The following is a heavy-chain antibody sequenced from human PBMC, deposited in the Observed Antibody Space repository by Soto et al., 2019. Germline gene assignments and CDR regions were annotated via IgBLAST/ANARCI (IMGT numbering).Heavy chain of an antibody. Sequence: EVQLLESGGGLVQPGGSLRLSCAASGFTFSSHAMSWVRQAPGKGLEWVSGISDSGGSTYYADSVKGRVTISRDNSKNTLFLQMNSLRAEDTAVYYCAKIPISCFNGYFDNWGQGTLVTVSS. J-gene: IGHJ4*02. CDR2: ISDSGGST. CDR1: GFTFSSHA. CDR3: AKIPISCFNGYFDN. V-gene: IGHV3-23*01. D-gene: IGHD2-8*01.